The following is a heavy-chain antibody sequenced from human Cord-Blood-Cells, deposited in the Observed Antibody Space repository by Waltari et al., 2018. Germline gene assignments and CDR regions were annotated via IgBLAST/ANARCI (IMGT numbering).Heavy chain of an antibody. J-gene: IGHJ5*02. CDR2: IYYSGST. D-gene: IGHD1-26*01. V-gene: IGHV4-59*01. Sequence: QVQLQESGPGLVKPSETLSLTCTVSGGSISSYYWSWIRQPPGKGLEWIGYIYYSGSTNYNPSLKSRVTISVDTSKNQFSLKLSSVTAADTAVYYCAREATSAGPWGWFDPWGQGTLVTVSS. CDR1: GGSISSYY. CDR3: AREATSAGPWGWFDP.